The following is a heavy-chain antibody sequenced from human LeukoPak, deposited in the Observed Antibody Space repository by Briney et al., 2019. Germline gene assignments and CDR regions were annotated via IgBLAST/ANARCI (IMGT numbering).Heavy chain of an antibody. Sequence: SETRSLTCTVSGGSISSGSYYWSWIRQPAGKGLEWIGRIYTSGSTNYDPSLKSRVTISVDTSKNQFSPKLISVTAADTTVYYCARDLSYYYDSSGSAGWFDPWGQGTLVTVSS. D-gene: IGHD3-22*01. CDR3: ARDLSYYYDSSGSAGWFDP. J-gene: IGHJ5*02. CDR1: GGSISSGSYY. CDR2: IYTSGST. V-gene: IGHV4-61*02.